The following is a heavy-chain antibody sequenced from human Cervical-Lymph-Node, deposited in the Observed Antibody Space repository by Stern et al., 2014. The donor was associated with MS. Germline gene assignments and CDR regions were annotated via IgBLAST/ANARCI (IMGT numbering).Heavy chain of an antibody. CDR3: AREGGNTAEYFQH. Sequence: VQLVESGGGVVQPGRSLRLSCAASGFTFSSSGMHWVRQAPGKGLEWLAIIWDDGSNRYYADSVKGRFTISRDNSKNTLYLQMNSLRADDTAVYYCAREGGNTAEYFQHWSQGTLVTVSS. V-gene: IGHV3-33*01. CDR1: GFTFSSSG. D-gene: IGHD4-23*01. CDR2: IWDDGSNR. J-gene: IGHJ1*01.